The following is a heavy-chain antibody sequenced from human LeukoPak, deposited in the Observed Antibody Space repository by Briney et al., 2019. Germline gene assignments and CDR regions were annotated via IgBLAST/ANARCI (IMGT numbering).Heavy chain of an antibody. CDR2: ISGSGGTT. Sequence: GGSLRLSCAASGFTFSNYWMHWVRQAPGKGLEWVSAISGSGGTTYYADSVKGRFTISRDNSKNTLYLQMNSLRAEDTALYYCAKLPYQMLMFADYWGQGTLVTVSS. J-gene: IGHJ4*02. V-gene: IGHV3-23*01. CDR3: AKLPYQMLMFADY. D-gene: IGHD2-2*01. CDR1: GFTFSNYW.